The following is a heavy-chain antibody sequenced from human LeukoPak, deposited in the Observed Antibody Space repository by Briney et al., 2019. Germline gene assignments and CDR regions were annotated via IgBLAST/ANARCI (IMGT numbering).Heavy chain of an antibody. Sequence: GGSLRLSCAASGFTFSNAWMSWVRQAPGKGLEWVGRIKSKTDGGTTDYAAPVKGRFTISRDDSKNTMYLQMNSLKTEETAVYYCTTDSHCSSTSCSREYYYYGMDVWGQGTTVTVSS. J-gene: IGHJ6*02. CDR1: GFTFSNAW. D-gene: IGHD2-2*01. CDR3: TTDSHCSSTSCSREYYYYGMDV. CDR2: IKSKTDGGTT. V-gene: IGHV3-15*01.